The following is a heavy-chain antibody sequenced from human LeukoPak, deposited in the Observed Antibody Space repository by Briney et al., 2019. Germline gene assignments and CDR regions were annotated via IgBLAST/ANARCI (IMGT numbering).Heavy chain of an antibody. CDR1: GFTFSSYA. CDR3: ARRRIVATMDAFDI. V-gene: IGHV3-23*01. Sequence: GGSLRLSCAASGFTFSSYAMSWVRQAPGRGLEWVSAISGSGGSTYYADSVKGRFTISRDNSWNTLYLQMNSLRAEDTAVYYCARRRIVATMDAFDIWGQGTMVTVSS. D-gene: IGHD5-12*01. J-gene: IGHJ3*02. CDR2: ISGSGGST.